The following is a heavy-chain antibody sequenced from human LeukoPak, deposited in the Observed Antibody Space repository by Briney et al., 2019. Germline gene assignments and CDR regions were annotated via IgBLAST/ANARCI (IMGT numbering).Heavy chain of an antibody. J-gene: IGHJ6*03. CDR3: ARGNIVVVPAPAKNYYYYMDV. V-gene: IGHV3-48*01. CDR1: GFTFSSYS. D-gene: IGHD2-2*01. CDR2: ISSSSSTI. Sequence: PGGSLRLSCAASGFTFSSYSMNWVRQAPGKGLEWVSYISSSSSTIYYADSVKGRFTISRDNAKNSLYLQMNSLRAEDTAVYYCARGNIVVVPAPAKNYYYYMDVWGKGTTVTVSS.